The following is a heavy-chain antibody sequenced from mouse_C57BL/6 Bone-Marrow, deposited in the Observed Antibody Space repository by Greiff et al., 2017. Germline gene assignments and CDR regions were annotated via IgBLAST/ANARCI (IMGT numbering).Heavy chain of an antibody. CDR3: ARSPYYGNPWFAY. CDR2: IDPSDSYT. V-gene: IGHV1-59*01. D-gene: IGHD2-10*01. CDR1: GYTFTSYW. J-gene: IGHJ3*01. Sequence: VQLQQPGAELVRPGTSVTLSCKASGYTFTSYWMHWVKQRPGQGLEWIGVIDPSDSYTNYNQKFKGKATLTVDTSSSTAYMQLSSLTSEDSAVYYCARSPYYGNPWFAYWGQGTLVTVSA.